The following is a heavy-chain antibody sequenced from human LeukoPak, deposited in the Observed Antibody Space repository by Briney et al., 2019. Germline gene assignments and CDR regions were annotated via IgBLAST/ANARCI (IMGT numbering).Heavy chain of an antibody. CDR2: IYHSGST. J-gene: IGHJ4*02. D-gene: IGHD3-22*01. CDR3: ATIPGDSSGFDY. CDR1: GYSISSGYY. Sequence: SETLSLTCTVSGYSISSGYYWGWIRQPPGKGLERIGSIYHSGSTYYNPSLKSRVTISVDTSKNQFSLKLSSVTAADTAVYYCATIPGDSSGFDYWGQGTLVTVSS. V-gene: IGHV4-38-2*02.